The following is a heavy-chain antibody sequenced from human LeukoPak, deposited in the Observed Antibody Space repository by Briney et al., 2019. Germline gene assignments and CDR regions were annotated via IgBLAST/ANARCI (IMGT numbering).Heavy chain of an antibody. CDR2: INPNSGGT. CDR3: ARGGRDYDILTGYRIAPAWAPDY. CDR1: GYTFTGYY. V-gene: IGHV1-2*02. D-gene: IGHD3-9*01. Sequence: ASVKVSCKASGYTFTGYYMHWVRQAPGQGLEWMGWINPNSGGTNYAQKFQGRVTMTRDTSISTAYMELRRLRSDDTAVYYCARGGRDYDILTGYRIAPAWAPDYWGQGTLVTVSS. J-gene: IGHJ4*02.